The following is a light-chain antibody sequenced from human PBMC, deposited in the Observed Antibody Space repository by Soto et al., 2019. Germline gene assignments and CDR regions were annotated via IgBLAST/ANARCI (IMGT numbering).Light chain of an antibody. CDR1: QSVSSY. CDR2: DAS. J-gene: IGKJ4*01. CDR3: QLRGGSLT. Sequence: EIVLTQSPATLSLSPGERATLSCRASQSVSSYLAWYQQKPGQAPRLLIYDASNRATGIPARFSGSGSGTDFTLTISSLEPEDFAVYYCQLRGGSLTFGGGTNVDI. V-gene: IGKV3-11*01.